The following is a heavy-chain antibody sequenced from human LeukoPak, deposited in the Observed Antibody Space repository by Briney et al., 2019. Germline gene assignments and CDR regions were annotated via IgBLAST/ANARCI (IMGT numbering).Heavy chain of an antibody. J-gene: IGHJ4*02. Sequence: PSETLSLTCAVYGGSFSGYYWSWIRQPPGKGLEWIGEINHSGSTNYNPSLKSRVTISVDTSKNQFSLKLSSVTAADTAVYYCARLAYGSGNPDYWGQGTLVTVSS. D-gene: IGHD3-10*01. CDR3: ARLAYGSGNPDY. CDR1: GGSFSGYY. V-gene: IGHV4-34*01. CDR2: INHSGST.